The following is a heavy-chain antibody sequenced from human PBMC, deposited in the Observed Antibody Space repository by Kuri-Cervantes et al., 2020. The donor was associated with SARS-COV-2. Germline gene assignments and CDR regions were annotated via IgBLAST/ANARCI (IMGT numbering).Heavy chain of an antibody. Sequence: ASVKVSCKASGYTFTSYDINWVRQATGQGLEWMGWMNPNSGNTGYAQKFQGRVTITRNTSISTAYMELSSLRSDDTAVYYCARVFTTPSGTDAFDIWGQGTMVTVSS. CDR3: ARVFTTPSGTDAFDI. J-gene: IGHJ3*02. D-gene: IGHD2-15*01. CDR2: MNPNSGNT. CDR1: GYTFTSYD. V-gene: IGHV1-8*03.